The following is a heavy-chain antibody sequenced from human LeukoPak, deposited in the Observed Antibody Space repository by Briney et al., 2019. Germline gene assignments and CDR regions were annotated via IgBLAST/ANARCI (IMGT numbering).Heavy chain of an antibody. J-gene: IGHJ4*02. V-gene: IGHV3-20*04. D-gene: IGHD1-26*01. Sequence: GGSLRLSCAASGFTFDDHGMNWVRQIPGEGLEWVSGINGNGGRTGYADSVKGRFTITRDNAKNFLYLQMDSLRAEDTALYFCARLFNAGLGAPLDYGGQGTLVTVSS. CDR2: INGNGGRT. CDR1: GFTFDDHG. CDR3: ARLFNAGLGAPLDY.